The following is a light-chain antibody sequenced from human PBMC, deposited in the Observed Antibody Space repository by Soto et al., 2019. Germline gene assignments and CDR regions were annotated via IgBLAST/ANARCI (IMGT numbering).Light chain of an antibody. CDR3: SSYTSSSTPVV. J-gene: IGLJ2*01. V-gene: IGLV2-14*01. Sequence: QPVLTQPASVSGSPGQSITISCTGTSSDVGGYNYVSWYQQHPGKAPKLMIYEVSNRPSGVSNRFSGSKSGNTASLTISGLQAEDEADYYCSSYTSSSTPVVFGGGTKVTV. CDR1: SSDVGGYNY. CDR2: EVS.